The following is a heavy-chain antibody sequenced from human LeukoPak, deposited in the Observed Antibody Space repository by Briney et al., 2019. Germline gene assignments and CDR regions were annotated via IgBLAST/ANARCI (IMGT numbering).Heavy chain of an antibody. Sequence: GGPLRLSCSAAEFTFTRYTLSWVSEAPGTGLEWISAISVSGCSTYYADSVKGRFTISRDNSKNTLCLHMNSLRAEDTAVYYCAKRGVSEWLLLYYFDYWGQGTLVTVSS. J-gene: IGHJ4*02. D-gene: IGHD3-3*01. CDR3: AKRGVSEWLLLYYFDY. CDR1: EFTFTRYT. V-gene: IGHV3-23*01. CDR2: ISVSGCST.